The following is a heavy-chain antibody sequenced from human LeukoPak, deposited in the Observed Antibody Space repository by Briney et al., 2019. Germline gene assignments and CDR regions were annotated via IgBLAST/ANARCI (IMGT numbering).Heavy chain of an antibody. Sequence: SETLSLTRTVSGGSISSSSYYWGWIRQPPGKGLEWIGEINHSGSTNYNPSLKSRVTISVDTSKNQFSLKLSSVTAADTAVYYCARGEQYYYDSSGYYVFDYWGQGTLVTVSS. D-gene: IGHD3-22*01. CDR1: GGSISSSSYY. V-gene: IGHV4-39*07. CDR2: INHSGST. CDR3: ARGEQYYYDSSGYYVFDY. J-gene: IGHJ4*02.